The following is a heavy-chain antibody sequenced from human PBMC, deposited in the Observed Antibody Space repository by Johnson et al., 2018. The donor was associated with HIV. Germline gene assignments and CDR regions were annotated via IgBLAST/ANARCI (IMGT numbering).Heavy chain of an antibody. CDR3: AREGVMIVVFPHACDI. V-gene: IGHV3-30*19. CDR1: GFTFSSYA. Sequence: QVQLVESGGGVVQPGRSLRLSCAASGFTFSSYAMSWVRQAPGKGLEWVAVISYDGSNKYYADSVKGRFTISRDNSKNSLYLQMNSLRAEDTALYYCAREGVMIVVFPHACDIWGQGTMVTVSS. D-gene: IGHD3-22*01. J-gene: IGHJ3*02. CDR2: ISYDGSNK.